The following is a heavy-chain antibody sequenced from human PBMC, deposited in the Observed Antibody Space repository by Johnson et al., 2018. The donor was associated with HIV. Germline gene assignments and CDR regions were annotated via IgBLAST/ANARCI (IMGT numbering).Heavy chain of an antibody. V-gene: IGHV3-15*01. Sequence: VQLVESGGGLVKPGGSLRLSCAASGFTFSDYYMSWIRQAPGKGLEWVGRIKSKTDGGTTDYAAPVKGRFTISRDDSKNTLYLQMKRLKTEDTAGDYCTTDRGPPTGYSSESGAFDIWGQGTMVTVSS. CDR1: GFTFSDYY. J-gene: IGHJ3*02. CDR3: TTDRGPPTGYSSESGAFDI. CDR2: IKSKTDGGTT. D-gene: IGHD6-25*01.